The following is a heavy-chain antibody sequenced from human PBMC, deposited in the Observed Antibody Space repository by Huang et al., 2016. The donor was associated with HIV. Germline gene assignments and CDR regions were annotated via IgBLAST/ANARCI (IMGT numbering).Heavy chain of an antibody. J-gene: IGHJ5*02. Sequence: QVHLQQWGAGLLKSAETLSLTCAVYGGSLSGYYWSWLRQTPGKGLEWIGEINHLGRPKYNPSLKSRVSISMDGSKKQFSLKLRSIADADTAVYFCARDATKNPRGWFDPWGQGTLVTVSS. CDR1: GGSLSGYY. CDR3: ARDATKNPRGWFDP. D-gene: IGHD3-10*01. V-gene: IGHV4-34*02. CDR2: INHLGRP.